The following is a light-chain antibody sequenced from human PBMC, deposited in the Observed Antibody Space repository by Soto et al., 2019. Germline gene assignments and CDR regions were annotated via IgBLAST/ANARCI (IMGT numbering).Light chain of an antibody. CDR2: ATS. CDR3: QQSYKMPS. Sequence: DVQMTQSPSSLSASVVDRVTITCRASQSISSYLNLYQHKPGKGPTLLIHATSNLQIGVPSRFSGSGSGTELTLTISSLEPEDFGTYYCQQSYKMPSFGQGTPLDIK. J-gene: IGKJ5*01. CDR1: QSISSY. V-gene: IGKV1-39*01.